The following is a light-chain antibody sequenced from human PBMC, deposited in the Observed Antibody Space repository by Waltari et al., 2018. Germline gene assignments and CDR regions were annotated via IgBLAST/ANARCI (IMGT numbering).Light chain of an antibody. CDR2: WAS. J-gene: IGKJ4*01. Sequence: DIVMTQSPDSLAVSLGERATINCKSSQSVLYSSNNKNYLAWYQQKPGQPPKLLIYWASTRESGVPDRFSGSGSGTDFTLTISILQAEDVAVYYCQQYYSTPRTLTFGGGTKVEIK. CDR3: QQYYSTPRTLT. CDR1: QSVLYSSNNKNY. V-gene: IGKV4-1*01.